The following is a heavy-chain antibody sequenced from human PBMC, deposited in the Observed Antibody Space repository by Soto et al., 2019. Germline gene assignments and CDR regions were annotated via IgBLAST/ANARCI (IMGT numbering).Heavy chain of an antibody. Sequence: SETLSLTCAVYCGSFSGDYWSWIRQPPGKGLEWIGEINHSGSTNYNPSLKSRVTISVDTSKNQFSLKLSSVTAADTAVYYCARNLRFLEWFPSVYYYYGMDVWGQGTTVTVS. CDR2: INHSGST. J-gene: IGHJ6*02. CDR1: CGSFSGDY. CDR3: ARNLRFLEWFPSVYYYYGMDV. D-gene: IGHD3-3*01. V-gene: IGHV4-34*01.